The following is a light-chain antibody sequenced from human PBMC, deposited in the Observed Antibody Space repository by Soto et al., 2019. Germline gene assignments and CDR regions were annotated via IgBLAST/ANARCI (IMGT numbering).Light chain of an antibody. CDR1: QSVSSN. CDR2: GAS. CDR3: LQYETAPLT. V-gene: IGKV3-20*01. J-gene: IGKJ4*01. Sequence: DMVMTQSPATLSVSPGERATLSCRASQSVSSNLAWYQQKPGQAPRLLIYGASSRATGIPDRFSGSGSGTDFTLTISRLEPEDFAVYFCLQYETAPLTFGGGTKVDIK.